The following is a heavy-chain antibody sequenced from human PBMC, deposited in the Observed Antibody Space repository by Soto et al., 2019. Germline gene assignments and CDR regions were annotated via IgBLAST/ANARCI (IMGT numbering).Heavy chain of an antibody. CDR1: GYTFTSYG. V-gene: IGHV1-18*01. J-gene: IGHJ6*02. CDR2: ISAYNGNT. CDR3: AREGFVLVPSTVNSGYYYYAMDV. D-gene: IGHD1-20*01. Sequence: ASVKVSCKASGYTFTSYGISWVRQAPGQGLKWMGWISAYNGNTNYAQKLQGRATMTTDTSTSTAYMELRSLRSEATAVYCCAREGFVLVPSTVNSGYYYYAMDVWGQGTTVTVSS.